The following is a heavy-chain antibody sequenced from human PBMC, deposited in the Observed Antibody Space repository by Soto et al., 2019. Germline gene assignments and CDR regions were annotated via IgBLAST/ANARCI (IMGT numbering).Heavy chain of an antibody. CDR1: GFTFSSYA. CDR3: GKKSLYYDYVWDTTDHYFDY. J-gene: IGHJ4*02. Sequence: EVQLLESGGGLVQPGGSLRLSCAASGFTFSSYAMSWVRQAPGKGLEWVSAISGSGGSTYYADSVKGRFTISRDNSKNTLYLQMNSLRAEDTAVYYCGKKSLYYDYVWDTTDHYFDYWGQGTLVTVSS. V-gene: IGHV3-23*01. CDR2: ISGSGGST. D-gene: IGHD3-16*01.